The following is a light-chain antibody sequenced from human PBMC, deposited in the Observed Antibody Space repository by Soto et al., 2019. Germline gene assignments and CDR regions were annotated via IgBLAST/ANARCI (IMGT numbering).Light chain of an antibody. J-gene: IGKJ4*01. CDR2: DIF. Sequence: DIVLTQSPGPLSLSPGERSTLFCRTSRNVDRKLAWYQQKPGQAPRLVIYDIFTRATGVPTRISGSGSGTECTLTISSLQSEDVAVYYCQQYNSWPLTLGGGTKVDIK. V-gene: IGKV3D-15*01. CDR3: QQYNSWPLT. CDR1: RNVDRK.